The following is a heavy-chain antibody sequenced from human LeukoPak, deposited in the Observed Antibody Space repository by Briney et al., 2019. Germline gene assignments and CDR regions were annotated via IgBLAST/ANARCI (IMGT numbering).Heavy chain of an antibody. V-gene: IGHV3-74*01. Sequence: GGSLRLSCAASGFTFSSCWMHWVRQAPGKGLVWVSRINSDGSSTSYADSVKGRFTISRDNAKNTLYLQMNSLRAEDTAVYCCARVRSGSSAGNYGMDVWGQGTTVTVSS. CDR2: INSDGSST. D-gene: IGHD1-26*01. CDR3: ARVRSGSSAGNYGMDV. CDR1: GFTFSSCW. J-gene: IGHJ6*02.